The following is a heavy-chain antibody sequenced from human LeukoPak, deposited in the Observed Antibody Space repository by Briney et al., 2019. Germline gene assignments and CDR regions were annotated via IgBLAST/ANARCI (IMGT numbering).Heavy chain of an antibody. D-gene: IGHD6-13*01. V-gene: IGHV3-7*01. CDR3: ARDASSWYLVYYYYYMDV. CDR2: IKQDGSEK. J-gene: IGHJ6*03. Sequence: GGSLRLSCAASGFTFSSYGMSWVRQAPGKGLEWVANIKQDGSEKYYVDSVKGRFTISRDNAKNSLYLQMNSLRAEDTAVYYCARDASSWYLVYYYYYMDVWGKGTTVTVSS. CDR1: GFTFSSYG.